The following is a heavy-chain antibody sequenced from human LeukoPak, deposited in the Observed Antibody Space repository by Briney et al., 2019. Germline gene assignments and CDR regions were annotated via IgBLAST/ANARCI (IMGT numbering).Heavy chain of an antibody. V-gene: IGHV3-64D*06. CDR3: VKEHCSSASRFYFDY. CDR1: GFTFSNVG. J-gene: IGHJ4*02. D-gene: IGHD2-2*01. CDR2: ISGNGGST. Sequence: GGSLRLFCSASGFTFSNVGMHWVRQAPGKGLEYVSAISGNGGSTHYADSVKGRFTISRDNSKNTLYLQMTSLKAEDTAVYYCVKEHCSSASRFYFDYWGQGTLVTVSS.